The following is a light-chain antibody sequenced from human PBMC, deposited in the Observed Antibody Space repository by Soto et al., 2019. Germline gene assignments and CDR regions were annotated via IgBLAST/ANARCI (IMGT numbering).Light chain of an antibody. V-gene: IGKV3-20*01. Sequence: EIVLTQSPGTLSLSPGERATLSCRASQSVSSSYLAWYQQKPGQAPRLLIYGASSRATGIPDRFSGSGSGTDFTLTISRLEQEDFAVDYCQQYGSSPLFTFGPGTKLDIK. CDR3: QQYGSSPLFT. J-gene: IGKJ3*01. CDR1: QSVSSSY. CDR2: GAS.